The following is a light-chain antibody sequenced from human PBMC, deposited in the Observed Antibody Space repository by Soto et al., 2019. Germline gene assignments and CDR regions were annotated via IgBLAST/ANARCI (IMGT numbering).Light chain of an antibody. CDR2: LND. Sequence: QSVLTQPASLSATPGQRVNISCSGSFSNIGDNAVNWYQQLPGAAPKLLIYLNDQRPSGVPDRFSGSKSGTSAFLDISGLQSEDEADYYCAAWDDSLNALFGTGTKVTVL. V-gene: IGLV1-44*01. J-gene: IGLJ1*01. CDR1: FSNIGDNA. CDR3: AAWDDSLNAL.